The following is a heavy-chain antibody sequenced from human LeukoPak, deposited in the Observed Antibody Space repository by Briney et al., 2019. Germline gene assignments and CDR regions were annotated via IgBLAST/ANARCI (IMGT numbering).Heavy chain of an antibody. J-gene: IGHJ5*02. Sequence: GESLKISCKGSGYSFTSYWIGWVRQMPGKGLEWMGIIYPGDSDTRYSPSFQGQVTISADKSISTAYLQWSSLKASDTAMYYCARLKYIRGVVVPAANWFDPWGQGTLVTVSS. CDR1: GYSFTSYW. D-gene: IGHD2-2*01. CDR3: ARLKYIRGVVVPAANWFDP. V-gene: IGHV5-51*01. CDR2: IYPGDSDT.